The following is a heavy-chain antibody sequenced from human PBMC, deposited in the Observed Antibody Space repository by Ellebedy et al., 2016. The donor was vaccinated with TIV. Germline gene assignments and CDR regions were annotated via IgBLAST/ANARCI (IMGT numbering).Heavy chain of an antibody. CDR1: GGSISSGGYY. D-gene: IGHD3-3*01. CDR2: IYYSGST. CDR3: ARGHPIFGVAYYYYYGMDV. Sequence: SETLSLTXTVSGGSISSGGYYWSWIRQHPGKGLEWIGYIYYSGSTNYNPSLKSRVTISVDTSKNQFSLKLSSVTAADTAVYYCARGHPIFGVAYYYYYGMDVWGQGTTVTVSS. J-gene: IGHJ6*02. V-gene: IGHV4-31*03.